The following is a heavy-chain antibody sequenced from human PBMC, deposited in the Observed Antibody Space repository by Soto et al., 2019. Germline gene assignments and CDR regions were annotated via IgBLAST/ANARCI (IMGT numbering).Heavy chain of an antibody. CDR2: INTVNGKT. D-gene: IGHD4-17*01. J-gene: IGHJ5*02. V-gene: IGHV1-3*04. CDR1: GSTFSSPG. CDR3: AILLRYGGRSARLWLDP. Sequence: QVQPVQCGSEVKKPGASVMISCKGSGSTFSSPGVHWVRQAPGQRPEWVGSINTVNGKTDYSQKFQGRVAFTRDTSASTGYMELSNLRSEDTAIYYCAILLRYGGRSARLWLDPWGQGTLVSVSS.